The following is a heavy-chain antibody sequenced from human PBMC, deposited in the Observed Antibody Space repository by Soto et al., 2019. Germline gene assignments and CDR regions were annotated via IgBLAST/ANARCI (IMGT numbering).Heavy chain of an antibody. CDR1: GYTFTTYY. J-gene: IGHJ4*02. Sequence: ASVKVSCKASGYTFTTYYMHWVRQAPGQGLEWMGIINPNGGSTTYAQKFQVRVTMTRDTSTSTVYMELSSLRSEDTAVYYCARAGYCSGGTCFHGKFDYWGQGTLVTVSS. CDR3: ARAGYCSGGTCFHGKFDY. V-gene: IGHV1-46*01. CDR2: INPNGGST. D-gene: IGHD2-15*01.